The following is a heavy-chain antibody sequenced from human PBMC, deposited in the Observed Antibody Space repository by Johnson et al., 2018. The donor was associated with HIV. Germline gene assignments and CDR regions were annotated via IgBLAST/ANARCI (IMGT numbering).Heavy chain of an antibody. V-gene: IGHV3-15*01. J-gene: IGHJ3*02. CDR3: TRDRSTYDAFDI. D-gene: IGHD5/OR15-5a*01. CDR2: IKSKTDGGTT. Sequence: VQLVESGGGLVKPGGSLRLSCAASGFTFSNAWMSWVRQAPGMGLEWVGRIKSKTDGGTTDYAAPVKGRFTISRDDSKNTLYLQMNSLKTEDTAVYYCTRDRSTYDAFDIWGQGTMVTVSS. CDR1: GFTFSNAW.